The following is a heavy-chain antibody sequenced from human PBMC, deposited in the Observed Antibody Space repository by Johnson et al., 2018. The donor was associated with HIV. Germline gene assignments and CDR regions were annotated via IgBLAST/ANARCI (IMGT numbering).Heavy chain of an antibody. CDR1: GFTCSSYA. V-gene: IGHV3-30*04. J-gene: IGHJ3*02. D-gene: IGHD3-22*01. CDR3: TTTGTWYYDSSGYSSSDAFDI. CDR2: ISYDGSNK. Sequence: QVQLVESGGGVVQPGRSLRLSCAASGFTCSSYAMHWVRQAPGKGLEWVAVISYDGSNKYYADSVKGRFTISRDNSKNTLYLQMNSLKTEDTAVYYCTTTGTWYYDSSGYSSSDAFDIWGQGTMVTVSS.